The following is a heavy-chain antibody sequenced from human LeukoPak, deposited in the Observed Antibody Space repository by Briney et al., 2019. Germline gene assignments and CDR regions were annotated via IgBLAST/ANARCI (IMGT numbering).Heavy chain of an antibody. CDR3: ARMTGSAFDI. V-gene: IGHV3-33*01. J-gene: IGHJ3*02. CDR1: GFTFSSHG. Sequence: GGSLRLSCAASGFTFSSHGMLWVRQAPGKGLEWVALIWFDASNKYYTDSVKGRFTISRDNPKNTLNLQMNSLRAEDTAVYYCARMTGSAFDIWGQGTMVTVSS. CDR2: IWFDASNK.